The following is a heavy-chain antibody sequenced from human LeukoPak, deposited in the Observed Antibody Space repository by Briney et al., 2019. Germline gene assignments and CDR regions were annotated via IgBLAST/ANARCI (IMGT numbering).Heavy chain of an antibody. CDR2: ISSASNTI. CDR1: GFTFSSYS. V-gene: IGHV3-48*01. J-gene: IGHJ4*02. Sequence: GGSLRLSCAASGFTFSSYSMNWVRQAPGKGLEWVSYISSASNTIYYADSVKGRFTISRDNAKNSLYLQMNSLRAEDTAMYYCAREVDYWGQGTLVTVSS. CDR3: AREVDY.